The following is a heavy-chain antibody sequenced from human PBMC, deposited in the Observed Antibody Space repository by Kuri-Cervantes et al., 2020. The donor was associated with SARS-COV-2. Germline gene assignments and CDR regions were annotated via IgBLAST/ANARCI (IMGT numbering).Heavy chain of an antibody. D-gene: IGHD1-26*01. CDR2: ISSSSSYI. CDR3: ARWEPEGCFDY. V-gene: IGHV3-21*01. J-gene: IGHJ4*02. Sequence: GGSLRLSCAASGFTFSTYTMNWVRQAPGKGLEWVSSISSSSSYIYYVDSVKGRFTISRDDAKNSLYLQMNSLRAEDTAVYYCARWEPEGCFDYWGQGTLVTVSS. CDR1: GFTFSTYT.